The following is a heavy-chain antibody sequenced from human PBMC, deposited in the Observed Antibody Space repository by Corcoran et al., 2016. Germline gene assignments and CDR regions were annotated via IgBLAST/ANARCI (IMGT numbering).Heavy chain of an antibody. D-gene: IGHD3-22*01. CDR1: GGSISSSNW. J-gene: IGHJ6*02. CDR2: IYHSGST. CDR3: AREHYYDSRALGGMDV. V-gene: IGHV4-4*02. Sequence: QVQLQESGPGLVKPSGTLSLTCAVSGGSISSSNWWSWVRQPPGKGLGWIGEIYHSGSTNYNPSLKSRVTISVDKSKNQFSLKLSSVTAADTDVYYCAREHYYDSRALGGMDVWGQGTTVTVSS.